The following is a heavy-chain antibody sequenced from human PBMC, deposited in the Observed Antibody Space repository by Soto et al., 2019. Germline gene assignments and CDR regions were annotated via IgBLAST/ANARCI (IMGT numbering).Heavy chain of an antibody. Sequence: LSLTCTVSGGSISSYYWSWIRQPPGKGLEWIGYIYYSGSTNYNPSLKSRVTISVDTSKNQFSLKLSSVTAADTAVYYCARRYGASFSFWGQGTLVTVSS. CDR1: GGSISSYY. CDR3: ARRYGASFSF. J-gene: IGHJ4*02. V-gene: IGHV4-59*01. D-gene: IGHD1-26*01. CDR2: IYYSGST.